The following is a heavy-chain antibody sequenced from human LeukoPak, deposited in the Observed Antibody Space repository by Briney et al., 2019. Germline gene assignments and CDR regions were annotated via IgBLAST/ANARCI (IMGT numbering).Heavy chain of an antibody. D-gene: IGHD2-2*01. CDR1: GFPFSSYW. CDR2: INSDGSST. CDR3: ARLRMGYYFDY. J-gene: IGHJ4*02. Sequence: GGPLRLPCTGSGFPFSSYWMHWVPQPPGRARVWVSRINSDGSSTSYADSVKGRFTISRDNAKNTLYLQMNSLRAEDTAVYYCARLRMGYYFDYWGQGTLVTVSS. V-gene: IGHV3-74*01.